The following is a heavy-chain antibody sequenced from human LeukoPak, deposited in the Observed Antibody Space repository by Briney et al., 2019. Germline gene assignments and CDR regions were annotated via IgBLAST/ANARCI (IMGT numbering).Heavy chain of an antibody. Sequence: GALSLSCAASGFTFSSYSMNWVRPAPGKGLEWVSSISSSSSYIYYADSVKGRFTISRDNAKNSLYLQMNSLRAEDTAVYYCARDTASDYYDSSGYAPFDYWGQGTLVTVSS. J-gene: IGHJ4*02. CDR2: ISSSSSYI. D-gene: IGHD3-22*01. V-gene: IGHV3-21*01. CDR3: ARDTASDYYDSSGYAPFDY. CDR1: GFTFSSYS.